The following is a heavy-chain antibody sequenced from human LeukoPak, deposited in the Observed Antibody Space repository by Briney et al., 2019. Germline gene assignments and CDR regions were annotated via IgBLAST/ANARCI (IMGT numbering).Heavy chain of an antibody. CDR3: ARDPSRGYNYYSYMDV. V-gene: IGHV3-48*01. Sequence: GGSLRLSCAASGFSFSNYAMTWVRQAPGKGLEWVSYISGSSAAIYYADSVEGRFTISRDKAKNSLYLQMNSLRAEDTAVYYCARDPSRGYNYYSYMDVWGKGTTVTVSS. CDR1: GFSFSNYA. CDR2: ISGSSAAI. D-gene: IGHD6-13*01. J-gene: IGHJ6*03.